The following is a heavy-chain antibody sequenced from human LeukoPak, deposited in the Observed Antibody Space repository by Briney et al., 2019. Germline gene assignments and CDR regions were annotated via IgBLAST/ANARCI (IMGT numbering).Heavy chain of an antibody. CDR1: GGSFSGYY. V-gene: IGHV4-34*01. CDR3: ARPFLRFSSGWHFDY. J-gene: IGHJ4*02. D-gene: IGHD6-19*01. CDR2: INHSGNT. Sequence: PSETLSLTCAVYGGSFSGYYWSWIRQPPGKGLEWIGEINHSGNTNYNPSLKSRVTISIDTSKNQFSLKLSCVTAADTAIYYCARPFLRFSSGWHFDYWGQGILVTVSS.